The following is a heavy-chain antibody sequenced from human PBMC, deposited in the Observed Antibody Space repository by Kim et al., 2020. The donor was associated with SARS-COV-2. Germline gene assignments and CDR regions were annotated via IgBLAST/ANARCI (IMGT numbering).Heavy chain of an antibody. CDR2: ISSNGGST. V-gene: IGHV3-64D*06. Sequence: GGSLRLSCSASGFTFSSYAMHWVRQAPGKGLEYVSAISSNGGSTYYADSVKGRFTISRDNSKNTLYLQMSSLRAEDTAVYYCVKDIVVVPAAFGGSPAPKDYWGQGTLVTVSS. CDR1: GFTFSSYA. D-gene: IGHD2-2*01. CDR3: VKDIVVVPAAFGGSPAPKDY. J-gene: IGHJ4*02.